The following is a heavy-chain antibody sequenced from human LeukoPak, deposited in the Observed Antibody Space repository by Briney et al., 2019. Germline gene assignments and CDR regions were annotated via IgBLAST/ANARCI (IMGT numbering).Heavy chain of an antibody. CDR2: LYYSGST. V-gene: IGHV4-59*13. Sequence: TSETLSLTCTVSGGSISSYYWSRIRQPPGKGLEWIGYLYYSGSTNYNPSLKSRVTISVDTSKNQLSLKLSSVTAADTAVYYCAVLGNYALNYWGQGTLVTVSS. CDR1: GGSISSYY. J-gene: IGHJ4*02. D-gene: IGHD1-7*01. CDR3: AVLGNYALNY.